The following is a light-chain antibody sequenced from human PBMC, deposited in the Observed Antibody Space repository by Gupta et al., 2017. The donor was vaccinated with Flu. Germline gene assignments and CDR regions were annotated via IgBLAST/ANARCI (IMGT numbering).Light chain of an antibody. J-gene: IGKJ2*01. CDR3: QQSYSTMYT. CDR1: QTISIY. V-gene: IGKV1-39*01. Sequence: PSSLSASVGDRVTITCRASQTISIYLNWYQQKPGKAPKFLIYAASSLQSGVPSRFSGSGSGTDFTLTISNLQPEDFATYYCQQSYSTMYTFGQGTKLEI. CDR2: AAS.